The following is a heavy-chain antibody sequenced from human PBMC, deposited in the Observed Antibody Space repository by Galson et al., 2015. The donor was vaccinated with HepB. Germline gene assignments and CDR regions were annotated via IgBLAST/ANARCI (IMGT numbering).Heavy chain of an antibody. CDR1: GGSISSGGYY. D-gene: IGHD6-13*01. J-gene: IGHJ4*02. Sequence: TLSLTCTVSGGSISSGGYYWSWIRQHPGKGLEWIGYIYYSGSTYYNPSLKSRVTISVDTSKNQFSLKLSSVTAADTAVYYCARAAVRHSSRVGGYDYWGQGTLVTVSS. CDR2: IYYSGST. V-gene: IGHV4-31*03. CDR3: ARAAVRHSSRVGGYDY.